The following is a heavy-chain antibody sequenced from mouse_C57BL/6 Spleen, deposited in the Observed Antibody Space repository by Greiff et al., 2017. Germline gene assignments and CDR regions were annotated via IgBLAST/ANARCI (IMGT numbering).Heavy chain of an antibody. CDR2: INPSSGYT. CDR3: ANGPNYYGSSPSYWYFDV. V-gene: IGHV1-7*01. Sequence: VQLQQSGAELAKPGASVKLSCKASGYTFTSYWMHWVKQRPGQGLEWIGYINPSSGYTKYNQKFKDKATLTADKSSSTAYMQLSSLTYEDSAVXYCANGPNYYGSSPSYWYFDVWGTGTTVTVSS. CDR1: GYTFTSYW. D-gene: IGHD1-1*01. J-gene: IGHJ1*03.